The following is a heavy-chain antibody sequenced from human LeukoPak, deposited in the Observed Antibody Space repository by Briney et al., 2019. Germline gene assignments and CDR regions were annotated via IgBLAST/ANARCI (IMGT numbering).Heavy chain of an antibody. CDR2: ISAHNGNT. V-gene: IGHV1-18*01. D-gene: IGHD5-12*01. J-gene: IGHJ6*03. CDR1: GYTFTSYG. CDR3: ARVAVHSGYDSYYYYYMDV. Sequence: ASVKVSCTASGYTFTSYGISWVRQAPGQGLEWMGWISAHNGNTNYAQKLQGRVTMTTDTSTSTAYMELRSLRSDDTAVYYCARVAVHSGYDSYYYYYMDVWGKGTTVTVSS.